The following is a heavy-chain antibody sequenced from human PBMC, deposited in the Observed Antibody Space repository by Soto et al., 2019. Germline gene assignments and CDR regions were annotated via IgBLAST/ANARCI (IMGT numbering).Heavy chain of an antibody. J-gene: IGHJ4*02. Sequence: EVQLLESGGGLVQPGGSLRLSCAASGFTFSSYAMSWVRQAPGKGLEWVSAITGGGGGTYYANSVKGRFTISRDNSKNTLYLQLNSLRVGDTAVYYCANDSNGDYYYRGGYYRHRDDYWGQGTLVTVSS. V-gene: IGHV3-23*01. CDR2: ITGGGGGT. D-gene: IGHD3-22*01. CDR3: ANDSNGDYYYRGGYYRHRDDY. CDR1: GFTFSSYA.